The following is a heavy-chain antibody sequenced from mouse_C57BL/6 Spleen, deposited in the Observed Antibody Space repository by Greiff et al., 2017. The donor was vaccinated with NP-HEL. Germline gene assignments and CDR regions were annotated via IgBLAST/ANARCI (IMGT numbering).Heavy chain of an antibody. CDR2: INPSSGDT. V-gene: IGHV1-7*01. Sequence: QVQLQQSGAELAKPGASVKLSCKASGYTFTGYWMHWVKQRPGQGLEWIGYINPSSGDTKYNQKFKGKATLTADKSSSTAYMQLCSLTCEDSAVYYCARGNYGRSTGYFDVWGTGTTVTVSS. CDR3: ARGNYGRSTGYFDV. J-gene: IGHJ1*03. D-gene: IGHD1-1*01. CDR1: GYTFTGYW.